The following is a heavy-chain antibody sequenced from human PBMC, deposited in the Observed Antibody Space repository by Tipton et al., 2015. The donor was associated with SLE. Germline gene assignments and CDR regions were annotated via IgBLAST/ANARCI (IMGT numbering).Heavy chain of an antibody. CDR3: ARPGKYSSTWYGDAFDI. J-gene: IGHJ3*02. CDR1: GGSISSHY. Sequence: LRLSCTVSGGSISSHYWSWIRQPPGKGLEWIGYIYYSGSTNYNPSLKSRVTISVDTSRNQFSLKLSSVTAADTAVFYCARPGKYSSTWYGDAFDIWGQGTMVTVSS. D-gene: IGHD6-13*01. CDR2: IYYSGST. V-gene: IGHV4-59*08.